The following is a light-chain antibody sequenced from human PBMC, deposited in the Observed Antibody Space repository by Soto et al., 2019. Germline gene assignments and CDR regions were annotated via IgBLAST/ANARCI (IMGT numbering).Light chain of an antibody. Sequence: EIVLTQSPATLSLSPGERATLFCRASQSIGGFLAWYQQRPGQAPRLLIYEASNRPTGIPARFSGSGSGTDFTLTISSLEPEDFAVYYCQQRSNWPMYTFGQGTKVEIK. CDR2: EAS. V-gene: IGKV3-11*01. J-gene: IGKJ2*01. CDR1: QSIGGF. CDR3: QQRSNWPMYT.